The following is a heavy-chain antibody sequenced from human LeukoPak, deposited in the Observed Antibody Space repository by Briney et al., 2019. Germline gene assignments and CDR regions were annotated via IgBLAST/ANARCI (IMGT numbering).Heavy chain of an antibody. CDR3: ARDTSGYFSVGD. CDR1: GFIVNNYW. V-gene: IGHV3-7*01. D-gene: IGHD3-22*01. J-gene: IGHJ4*02. Sequence: GGSLRLSCEASGFIVNNYWMTWVRQAPGKGLEWVANIKQDGSEKYYADSVKGRFTISRDNANTSLYLQMNSLRAEDTAVYHCARDTSGYFSVGDWGQGTLVTVSS. CDR2: IKQDGSEK.